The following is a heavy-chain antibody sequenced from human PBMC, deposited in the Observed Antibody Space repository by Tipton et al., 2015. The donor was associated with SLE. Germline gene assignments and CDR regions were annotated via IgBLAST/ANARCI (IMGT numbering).Heavy chain of an antibody. CDR3: AKDVGAVAPDAFDI. Sequence: SLRLSCSASGFTFSSYAMHWIRQAPGKGLEYVSAISSNGGSTYYADSVKGRFTISRDNSKNTLYLQMNSLRAEDTAVYYCAKDVGAVAPDAFDIWGQGTMVTVSS. CDR2: ISSNGGST. J-gene: IGHJ3*02. CDR1: GFTFSSYA. V-gene: IGHV3-64*04. D-gene: IGHD6-19*01.